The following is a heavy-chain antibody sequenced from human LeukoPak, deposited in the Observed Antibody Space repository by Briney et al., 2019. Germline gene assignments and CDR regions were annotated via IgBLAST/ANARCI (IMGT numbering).Heavy chain of an antibody. J-gene: IGHJ5*02. CDR3: ASGLVVAGTRGWFDR. D-gene: IGHD6-19*01. CDR1: GFSISDYY. V-gene: IGHV3-11*01. Sequence: GGSLRLSCAASGFSISDYYMGWIRQGPGKGLEWLSYISRGSGDISYADSVKGRFTISRDNAKQSLSLQMNSLRAEDTAVYYCASGLVVAGTRGWFDRWGQGTLVTVSS. CDR2: ISRGSGDI.